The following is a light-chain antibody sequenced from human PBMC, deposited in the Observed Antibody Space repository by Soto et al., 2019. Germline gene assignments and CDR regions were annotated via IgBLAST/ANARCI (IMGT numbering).Light chain of an antibody. CDR2: ATS. CDR1: QRISTY. J-gene: IGKJ1*01. CDR3: QQSYNNPRT. V-gene: IGKV1-39*01. Sequence: DIQMTQSPTSLSASVGDRVAITCRAGQRISTYLNWYQQKTGKAPKLLIYATSNLQSGVPSRFSGSGSGTDFTLSITRLQPEDFETYYCQQSYNNPRTFGQGTKVDIK.